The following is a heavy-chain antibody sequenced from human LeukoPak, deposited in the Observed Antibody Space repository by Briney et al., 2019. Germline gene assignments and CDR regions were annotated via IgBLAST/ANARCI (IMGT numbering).Heavy chain of an antibody. D-gene: IGHD3-16*01. J-gene: IGHJ6*02. V-gene: IGHV3-21*01. Sequence: GGSLRLSCAASGFTFRTYSMNWVRQAPGKGLEWVSSISTTSSYFYYADSVRGRFTISRDNAKNALFLQMISLRAEDTAVYYCARVGSPSYAMDVWGQGTTVTVSS. CDR3: ARVGSPSYAMDV. CDR2: ISTTSSYF. CDR1: GFTFRTYS.